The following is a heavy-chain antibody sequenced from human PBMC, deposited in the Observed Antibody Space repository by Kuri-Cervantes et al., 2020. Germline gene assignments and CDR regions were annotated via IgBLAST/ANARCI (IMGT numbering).Heavy chain of an antibody. V-gene: IGHV4-59*08. CDR1: GGSISTYY. Sequence: SETLSLTCTVSGGSISTYYWSWIRQPPGKGLEWIGYVYYTGITKYNPSLKSRATISVDTSKNQFSLKLSSVTAADTAVYYCARRDSSGWYLTYFDYWGQGTLVTVSS. CDR3: ARRDSSGWYLTYFDY. D-gene: IGHD6-19*01. J-gene: IGHJ4*02. CDR2: VYYTGIT.